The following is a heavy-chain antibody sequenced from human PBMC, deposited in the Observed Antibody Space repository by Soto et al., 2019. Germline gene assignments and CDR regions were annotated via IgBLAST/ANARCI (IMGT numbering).Heavy chain of an antibody. Sequence: SETLSLTCTVSGASISSYYWSWIRQSPGKGLEWIGCIYYSGSTNYNPSLKSRVTISVDTSKNQFSLKLSSVTAADTAVYYCARDIPGALWGQGTLVTVSS. V-gene: IGHV4-59*01. CDR2: IYYSGST. CDR1: GASISSYY. D-gene: IGHD2-21*01. CDR3: ARDIPGAL. J-gene: IGHJ4*02.